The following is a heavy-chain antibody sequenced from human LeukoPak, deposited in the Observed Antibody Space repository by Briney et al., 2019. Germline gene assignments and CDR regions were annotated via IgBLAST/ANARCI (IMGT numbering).Heavy chain of an antibody. CDR3: ASTSGWYEPIDY. CDR2: IWYDGSNK. J-gene: IGHJ4*02. V-gene: IGHV3-33*08. CDR1: GFTVSSNY. D-gene: IGHD6-19*01. Sequence: GGSLRLSCAASGFTVSSNYMNWVRQAPGKGLEWVAVIWYDGSNKYYADSVKGRFTISRDNSKNTLYLQMNSLRAEDTAVYYCASTSGWYEPIDYWGQGTLVTVSS.